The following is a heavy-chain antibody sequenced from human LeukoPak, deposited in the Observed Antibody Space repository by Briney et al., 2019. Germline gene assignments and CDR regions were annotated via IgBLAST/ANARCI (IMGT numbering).Heavy chain of an antibody. V-gene: IGHV3-66*01. D-gene: IGHD5-12*01. Sequence: GGSLRLSCAASGINVGSNYMNWVRQAPGRGLEWVSVMYSEGGTNYADSVKGRFTISRDYLKNTLYLQMDSLRVEDTAVYYCAKGERGGYYFDYWGQGTLVTVSS. CDR3: AKGERGGYYFDY. CDR2: MYSEGGT. CDR1: GINVGSNY. J-gene: IGHJ4*02.